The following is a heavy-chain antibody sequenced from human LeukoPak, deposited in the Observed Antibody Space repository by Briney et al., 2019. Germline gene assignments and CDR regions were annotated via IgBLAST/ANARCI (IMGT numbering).Heavy chain of an antibody. CDR3: ASVYGSGSYYNLGSRYYFDY. CDR1: GYTFTGYY. V-gene: IGHV1-2*02. D-gene: IGHD3-10*01. Sequence: ASVKVSCKASGYTFTGYYMHWVRQAPGQGLEWMGWINPNSGGTNYAQKFQGRVTITRDTSISTAYMELSRLRSDDTAVYYCASVYGSGSYYNLGSRYYFDYWGQGTLVTVSS. CDR2: INPNSGGT. J-gene: IGHJ4*02.